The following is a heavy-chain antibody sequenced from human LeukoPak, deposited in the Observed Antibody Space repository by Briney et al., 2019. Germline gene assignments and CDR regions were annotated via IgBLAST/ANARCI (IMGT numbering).Heavy chain of an antibody. CDR1: GGSISSSSYY. CDR3: ATDVLTVTGPYRFLTLFDS. J-gene: IGHJ4*02. CDR2: IYYSGST. D-gene: IGHD6-19*01. V-gene: IGHV4-39*07. Sequence: ASETLSLTCTVSGGSISSSSYYWGWIRQPPGKGLEWIGSIYYSGSTYYNPSLKSRVTISVDTSKNQFSLKLSSVTAADTAVYYCATDVLTVTGPYRFLTLFDSWGQGTLVTVSS.